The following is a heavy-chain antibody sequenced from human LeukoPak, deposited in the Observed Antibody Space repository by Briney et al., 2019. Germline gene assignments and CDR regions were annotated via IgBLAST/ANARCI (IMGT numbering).Heavy chain of an antibody. D-gene: IGHD3-10*01. Sequence: PSETLSLTCTVSGGSISSYYWSWIRQPPGKGLEWIGYIYYSGSTNYNPSLKSRVTISVDTSKNQFSLKLSSMTAADTAVYYCARGALLWFRDRMEYYFDYWGQGTLLTVSS. CDR3: ARGALLWFRDRMEYYFDY. V-gene: IGHV4-59*01. J-gene: IGHJ4*02. CDR1: GGSISSYY. CDR2: IYYSGST.